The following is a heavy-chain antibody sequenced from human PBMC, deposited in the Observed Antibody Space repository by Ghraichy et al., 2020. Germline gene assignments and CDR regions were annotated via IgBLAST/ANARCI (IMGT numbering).Heavy chain of an antibody. J-gene: IGHJ6*03. D-gene: IGHD3-3*01. CDR1: DGSISSYY. CDR2: IYYSGST. CDR3: ARGALRFSYYYMDV. V-gene: IGHV4-59*01. Sequence: SETLSLTCTVSDGSISSYYWSWIRQPPGKGLEWIGYIYYSGSTNYNPSLKSRVTISVDTSKNQFSLKLSSVTAADTAVYYCARGALRFSYYYMDVWGKGTTVTVSS.